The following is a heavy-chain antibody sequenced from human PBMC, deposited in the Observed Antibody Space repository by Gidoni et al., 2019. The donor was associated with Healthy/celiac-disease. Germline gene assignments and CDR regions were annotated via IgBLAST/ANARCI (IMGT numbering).Heavy chain of an antibody. CDR1: GFTFSSFA. D-gene: IGHD3-22*01. CDR2: ISGSGGRT. V-gene: IGHV3-23*01. CDR3: AKDRAYYDSSGYNY. Sequence: EVQLLESGGGLVQPGGSLRLSCAASGFTFSSFAMSWVRQDPGKGLEWVSAISGSGGRTYYADSVKGRFSISRDNSKNTLYLQMNSLRAEDTAVYYCAKDRAYYDSSGYNYWGQGTLVTVSS. J-gene: IGHJ4*02.